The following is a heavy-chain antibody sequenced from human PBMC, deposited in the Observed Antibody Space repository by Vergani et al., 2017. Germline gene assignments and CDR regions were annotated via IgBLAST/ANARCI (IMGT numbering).Heavy chain of an antibody. Sequence: QVQLQESGPGLVKPSETLSLTCTVSGGSISSYYWSWIRQPAGKGLEWIGSIYYNGSTYYNPSLKSRVTISVDTSKNQFSLKLSSVTAADTAVYYCARDLSLGPTTVVTPRAFDIWGQGTMVTVSS. CDR2: IYYNGST. J-gene: IGHJ3*02. D-gene: IGHD4-23*01. V-gene: IGHV4-59*05. CDR1: GGSISSYY. CDR3: ARDLSLGPTTVVTPRAFDI.